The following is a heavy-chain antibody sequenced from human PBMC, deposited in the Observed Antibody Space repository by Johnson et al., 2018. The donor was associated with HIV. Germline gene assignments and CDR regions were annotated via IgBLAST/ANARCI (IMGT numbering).Heavy chain of an antibody. D-gene: IGHD1-26*01. CDR2: IYSDGSI. CDR1: GFTFDDYG. J-gene: IGHJ3*02. Sequence: VQLVESGGGLVKPGGSLRLSCAASGFTFDDYGMSWVRQAPGKGLEWVPVIYSDGSIYYADSVKGRFTISRDHSKNTLYLQMKRLRVEDTAVYYCARDDLDNSGHLMAFDMWGQGTMVTVSS. CDR3: ARDDLDNSGHLMAFDM. V-gene: IGHV3-66*01.